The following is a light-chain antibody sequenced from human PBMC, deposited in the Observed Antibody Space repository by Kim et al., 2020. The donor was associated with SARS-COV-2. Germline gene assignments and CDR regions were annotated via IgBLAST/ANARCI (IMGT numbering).Light chain of an antibody. CDR3: QVWDTSSDCQYV. Sequence: SYELTQPPSVSVAPGKTARITCGGDNIGSNSVHWYQKKPGQAPVLVMYFDSDRPAEVPARFSASKSGNTATLTINKVEAWDEADYYCQVWDTSSDCQYVFRTGTKVTVL. V-gene: IGLV3-21*04. CDR2: FDS. CDR1: NIGSNS. J-gene: IGLJ1*01.